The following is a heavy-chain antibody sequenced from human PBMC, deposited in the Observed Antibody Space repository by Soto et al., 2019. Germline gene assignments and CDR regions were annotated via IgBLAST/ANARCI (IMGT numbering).Heavy chain of an antibody. J-gene: IGHJ5*02. CDR3: ASVGSDYDNSGYYLP. D-gene: IGHD3-22*01. V-gene: IGHV4-4*02. CDR2: IYHSGRT. Sequence: SETLSLTCIVSGGSVSSSNWWSWVRQPPGKGLEWIGEIYHSGRTTYNPSLKSRATISVDKSENQFSLRLKSVTAADTAVYYCASVGSDYDNSGYYLPWGPGTLVTVSS. CDR1: GGSVSSSNW.